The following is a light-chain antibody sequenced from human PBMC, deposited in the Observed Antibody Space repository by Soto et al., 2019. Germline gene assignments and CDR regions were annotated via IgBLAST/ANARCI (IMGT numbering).Light chain of an antibody. CDR2: DVT. J-gene: IGLJ2*01. V-gene: IGLV2-11*01. CDR1: NSDVGAYYF. CDR3: CSYAGTYTVV. Sequence: QSALTQPRSVSGSPGQSVTISCTGSNSDVGAYYFVSWYQQHPGKAPKVIIYDVTKRPSGVPDRFSASKSGNTASLTISGLQADDEAHYYCCSYAGTYTVVFGGGTKLTVL.